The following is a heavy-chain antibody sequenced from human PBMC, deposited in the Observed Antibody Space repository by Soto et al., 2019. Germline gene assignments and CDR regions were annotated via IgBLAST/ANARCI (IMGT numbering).Heavy chain of an antibody. V-gene: IGHV3-30*18. J-gene: IGHJ4*02. D-gene: IGHD1-26*01. CDR2: ISYDGSKK. Sequence: GGSLRLSCAASGFAFISYGIHWVRQAPGKGLEWVAGISYDGSKKYYADSVKGQFTISRDNSENTLYLQMNSLRAEDTSVYYCAKEGGLSGSYYISSSYYFDYWGQGTLVTVSS. CDR3: AKEGGLSGSYYISSSYYFDY. CDR1: GFAFISYG.